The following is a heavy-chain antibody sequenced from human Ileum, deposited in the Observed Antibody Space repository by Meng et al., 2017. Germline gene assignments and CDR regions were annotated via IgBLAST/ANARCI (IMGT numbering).Heavy chain of an antibody. CDR1: GGSFSGYY. CDR3: SRTSYYDNSGYYPG. CDR2: INHSGST. V-gene: IGHV4-34*01. D-gene: IGHD3-22*01. J-gene: IGHJ4*02. Sequence: QVQLQQWGAGLLKPPETLSPTCAVYGGSFSGYYWSWIRQPPGKGLEWIGEINHSGSTNYNPSLKSRVTISVDTSKNQFSLKLSSVTAADTAVYYCSRTSYYDNSGYYPGWGQGTLVTVSS.